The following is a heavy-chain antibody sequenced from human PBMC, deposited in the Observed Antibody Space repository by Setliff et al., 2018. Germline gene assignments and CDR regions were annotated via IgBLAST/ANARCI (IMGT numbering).Heavy chain of an antibody. CDR1: GDTFRSYG. Sequence: ASVKVSCKASGDTFRSYGISWVRQAPGQGLEWMGGTIPMFGSTSYAQKFQGRVTIITDESTTTAYMELSSPGSEDTAVYYCVREGVDTRSSTDYRYYMDVWGKGTTVTVSS. CDR3: VREGVDTRSSTDYRYYMDV. D-gene: IGHD5-18*01. V-gene: IGHV1-69*05. CDR2: TIPMFGST. J-gene: IGHJ6*03.